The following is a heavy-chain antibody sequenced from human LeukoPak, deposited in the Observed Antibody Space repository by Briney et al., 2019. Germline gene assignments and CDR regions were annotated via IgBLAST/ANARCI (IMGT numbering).Heavy chain of an antibody. J-gene: IGHJ5*02. CDR3: ARLPSRGRFDP. D-gene: IGHD5-12*01. CDR2: IYYSGST. CDR1: GGSISSYY. V-gene: IGHV4-59*01. Sequence: PSETLSLTCTVSGGSISSYYWSWIRQPPGNGLEWIGYIYYSGSTNYNPSLKSRVTISVDTSKNQFSLKLSSVTAADTAVYYCARLPSRGRFDPWGQGTLVTVSS.